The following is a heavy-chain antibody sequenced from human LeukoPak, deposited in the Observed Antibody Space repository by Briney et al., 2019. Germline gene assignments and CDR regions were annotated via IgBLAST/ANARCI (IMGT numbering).Heavy chain of an antibody. Sequence: SETLSLTCTVSGVSISSYYWSWIRQPAGKGLEWIGRIYTSGSTNYNPSLKSRVTMSVDTSKNQFSLNLSSVTAADTAVYYCARNLPSYNWFDPWGLGTLVTVSS. CDR2: IYTSGST. CDR1: GVSISSYY. V-gene: IGHV4-4*07. CDR3: ARNLPSYNWFDP. J-gene: IGHJ5*02. D-gene: IGHD2-2*01.